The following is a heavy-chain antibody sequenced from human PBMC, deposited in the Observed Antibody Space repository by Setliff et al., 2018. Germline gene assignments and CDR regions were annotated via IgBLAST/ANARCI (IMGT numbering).Heavy chain of an antibody. V-gene: IGHV1-18*01. CDR1: GYTFTSYG. CDR3: ARASFGWLPPLRADFDY. Sequence: ASVKVSCKASGYTFTSYGISWVRQAPGQGLEWMGWISAYNGNTNYAQRLQGRVTMTTDTSTSTAYMELRSLRSGDTAVYYCARASFGWLPPLRADFDYWGQGTLVTVSS. J-gene: IGHJ4*02. CDR2: ISAYNGNT. D-gene: IGHD3-9*01.